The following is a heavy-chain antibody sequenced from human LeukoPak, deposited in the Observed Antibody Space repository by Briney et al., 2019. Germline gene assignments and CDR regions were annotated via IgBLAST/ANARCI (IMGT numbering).Heavy chain of an antibody. CDR3: AKDGYSSSSGYYYYYMDV. V-gene: IGHV3-23*01. CDR2: ISGSGGST. Sequence: GGSLRLSCAASGFTFSSYAMSWVRQAPGKGLEWVSAISGSGGSTYYADSVKGRFTISRDNSKNTLYLKMNSLRAEDTAVYYCAKDGYSSSSGYYYYYMDVWGKGTTVTVSS. J-gene: IGHJ6*03. D-gene: IGHD6-6*01. CDR1: GFTFSSYA.